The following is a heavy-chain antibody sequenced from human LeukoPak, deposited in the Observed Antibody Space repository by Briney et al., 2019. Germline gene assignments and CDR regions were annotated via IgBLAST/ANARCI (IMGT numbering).Heavy chain of an antibody. V-gene: IGHV1-2*02. CDR1: GYTFTGYY. J-gene: IGHJ4*02. D-gene: IGHD3-16*01. Sequence: EASVKVSCKASGYTFTGYYTHWVRQTPGQGLEWMGWISPNSGDTNYAQKFQGRVTMTRGTSITTAYMELSSLRSEDTAVYYCTRSGFGGGVHFDYWGQGTPVTVSS. CDR3: TRSGFGGGVHFDY. CDR2: ISPNSGDT.